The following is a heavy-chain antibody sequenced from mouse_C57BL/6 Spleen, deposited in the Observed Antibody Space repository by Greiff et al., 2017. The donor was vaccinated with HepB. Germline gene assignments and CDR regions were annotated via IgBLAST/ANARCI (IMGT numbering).Heavy chain of an antibody. Sequence: QVQLQQPGAELVKPGASVKLSCKASGYTFTSYWMHWVKQRPGRGLEWIGRIDPTSGGTKYNEKFKSKATLTVDKPSSTAYMQLSSLPSEDAAVYYCARYDYSSGGAWFAYWGQGTLVTVSA. V-gene: IGHV1-72*01. CDR3: ARYDYSSGGAWFAY. CDR2: IDPTSGGT. D-gene: IGHD2-5*01. J-gene: IGHJ3*01. CDR1: GYTFTSYW.